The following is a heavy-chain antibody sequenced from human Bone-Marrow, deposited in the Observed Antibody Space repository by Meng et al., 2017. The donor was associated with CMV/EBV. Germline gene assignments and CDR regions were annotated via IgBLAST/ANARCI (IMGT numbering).Heavy chain of an antibody. V-gene: IGHV1-2*02. CDR3: ARDFGRSADY. CDR1: GYTFTSYD. J-gene: IGHJ4*02. CDR2: MTPNSGGP. D-gene: IGHD3-10*01. Sequence: ASVKVSCKASGYTFTSYDINWVRQAPGQRFEWLGWMTPNSGGPQYAQKFQGRVTMTRDTSTSTDYMELSSLTSDDTAVYYCARDFGRSADYWGQGTLVTCSS.